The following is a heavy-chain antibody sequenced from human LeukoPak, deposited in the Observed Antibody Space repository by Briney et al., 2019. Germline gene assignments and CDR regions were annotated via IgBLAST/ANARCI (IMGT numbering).Heavy chain of an antibody. CDR2: IIPIFGTA. CDR3: ASSLDSSGWFAPYYYYYGMDV. V-gene: IGHV1-69*13. CDR1: GGTFSSYA. D-gene: IGHD6-19*01. J-gene: IGHJ6*04. Sequence: SVKVSCKASGGTFSSYAISRVRQAPGQGLEWMGGIIPIFGTANYAQKFQGRVTITADESTSTAYMELSSLRSEDTAMYYCASSLDSSGWFAPYYYYYGMDVWGKGTTVTVSS.